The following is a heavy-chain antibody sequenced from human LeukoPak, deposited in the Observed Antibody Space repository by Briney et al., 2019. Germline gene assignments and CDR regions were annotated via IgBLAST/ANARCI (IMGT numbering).Heavy chain of an antibody. CDR1: GGSISSYY. CDR2: VYYTGST. D-gene: IGHD1-26*01. J-gene: IGHJ6*02. CDR3: ARARSPSYYYYGMDV. Sequence: PSETLSLTCTVSGGSISSYYWNWIRQPPGKGLEWIGYVYYTGSTNYNPSLKSRVTISVDTSKSQFSLKLSSVTAADTAVYYCARARSPSYYYYGMDVWGQGTTVTVSS. V-gene: IGHV4-59*01.